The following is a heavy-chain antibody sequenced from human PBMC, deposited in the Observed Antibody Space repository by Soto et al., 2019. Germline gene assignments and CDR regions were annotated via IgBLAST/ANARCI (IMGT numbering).Heavy chain of an antibody. CDR3: AKDVSPYYYGSGSYYNPYYFDY. D-gene: IGHD3-10*01. Sequence: XGSLRLSCAASGFSFSNYGMSWVRQAPGKGLEWVSVISGSGGSTYYADSVKGRFTISRDNSKNTLYLQMKSLRAEDTAIYYCAKDVSPYYYGSGSYYNPYYFDYWGQGTLVTVSS. J-gene: IGHJ4*02. CDR2: ISGSGGST. CDR1: GFSFSNYG. V-gene: IGHV3-23*01.